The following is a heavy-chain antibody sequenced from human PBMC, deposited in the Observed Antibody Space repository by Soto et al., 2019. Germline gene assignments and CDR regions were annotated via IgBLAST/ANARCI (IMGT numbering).Heavy chain of an antibody. CDR3: ARGADTALVRGYNWFDP. D-gene: IGHD5-18*01. Sequence: TLSLTCTVSGGSISSSSYHWGWVRQPPGKGLEWIGTVYYSGSTNYNPSLQSRVTILVDTSQNQFSLRLNSVTAADTAVYYCARGADTALVRGYNWFDPWGQGTLVTVS. V-gene: IGHV4-39*07. J-gene: IGHJ5*02. CDR2: VYYSGST. CDR1: GGSISSSSYH.